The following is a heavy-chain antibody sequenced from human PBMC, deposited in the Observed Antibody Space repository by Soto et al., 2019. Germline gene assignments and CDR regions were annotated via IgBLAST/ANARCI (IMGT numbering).Heavy chain of an antibody. CDR2: IYYSGST. J-gene: IGHJ5*02. V-gene: IGHV4-31*03. CDR3: ARGPYPGIAAAGPNNWFDP. CDR1: GGSISSGGYY. Sequence: SETLSLTCTVSGGSISSGGYYWSWIRQHPGKGLEWIGYIYYSGSTYYNPSLKSRVTISVDTSKNQFSLKLSSGTAAETAVDYCARGPYPGIAAAGPNNWFDPWGQGTLVTVSS. D-gene: IGHD6-13*01.